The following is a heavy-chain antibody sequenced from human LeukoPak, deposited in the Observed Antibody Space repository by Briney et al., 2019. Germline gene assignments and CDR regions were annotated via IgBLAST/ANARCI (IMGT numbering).Heavy chain of an antibody. Sequence: SETLSPTCTVSGGSISSYYWSWIRQPPGKGLEWIGYIYSSGSTTYNPSLKSRVTISVDTSKNQFSLKLTSMTATDTAVYYCARGESYFDHWGQGTLVTVSS. CDR3: ARGESYFDH. CDR1: GGSISSYY. CDR2: IYSSGST. V-gene: IGHV4-59*01. J-gene: IGHJ4*02.